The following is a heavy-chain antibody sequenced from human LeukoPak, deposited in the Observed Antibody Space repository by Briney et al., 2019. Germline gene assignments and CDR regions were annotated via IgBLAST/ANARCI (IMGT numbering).Heavy chain of an antibody. CDR3: ASSKREDYFDY. CDR2: IYHTGST. CDR1: GGSISSSSYY. D-gene: IGHD2/OR15-2a*01. Sequence: SETLSLTCTVSGGSISSSSYYWGWIRQPPGKGLEWIANIYHTGSTNYNPSLKSRVTISVDTSKNQFSLKLSSVTAADTAVYYCASSKREDYFDYWGQGTLVTVSS. J-gene: IGHJ4*02. V-gene: IGHV4-39*07.